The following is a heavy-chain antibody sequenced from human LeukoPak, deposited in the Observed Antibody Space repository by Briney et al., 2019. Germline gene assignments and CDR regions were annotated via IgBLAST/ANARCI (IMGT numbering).Heavy chain of an antibody. J-gene: IGHJ4*02. Sequence: GASVKVSCKASGYTFTNYGIPWVRQAPGQGLEWMGWISAYNGNTNYAQKFQGRVTMTTDTSTSTANMELRSLRSDDTAVYYCARDGAVAGEFDYWGQGTLVTVSS. CDR3: ARDGAVAGEFDY. CDR1: GYTFTNYG. V-gene: IGHV1-18*01. CDR2: ISAYNGNT. D-gene: IGHD6-19*01.